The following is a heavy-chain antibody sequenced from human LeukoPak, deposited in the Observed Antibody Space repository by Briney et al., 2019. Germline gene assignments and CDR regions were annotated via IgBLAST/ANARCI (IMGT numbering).Heavy chain of an antibody. V-gene: IGHV4-34*01. J-gene: IGHJ5*02. CDR1: GGSFSGYY. D-gene: IGHD2-8*01. CDR3: ARRAVLFGSFDP. CDR2: INHSGST. Sequence: SETLSLTCAVYGGSFSGYYWNWIRQPPGKGLEWIGEINHSGSTNYNPSLKSRVTISVDTSKNQFSLKLSSVTAADTAVYYCARRAVLFGSFDPWGQGTLVTVSS.